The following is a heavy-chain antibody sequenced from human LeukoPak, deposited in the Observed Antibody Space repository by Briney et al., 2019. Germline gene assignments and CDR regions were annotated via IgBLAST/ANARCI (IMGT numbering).Heavy chain of an antibody. CDR2: IRYDGSNK. CDR1: GFTFSSYG. D-gene: IGHD3-22*01. CDR3: AKISVMDYYDSSGYYPHDY. J-gene: IGHJ4*02. V-gene: IGHV3-30*02. Sequence: GGSLRLSCAASGFTFSSYGMHWVRQAPGKGLEWVAFIRYDGSNKYYADSVKGRFTISRDNSKNTLYLQMNSLRAEDTAVYYCAKISVMDYYDSSGYYPHDYWGQGTLVTVSS.